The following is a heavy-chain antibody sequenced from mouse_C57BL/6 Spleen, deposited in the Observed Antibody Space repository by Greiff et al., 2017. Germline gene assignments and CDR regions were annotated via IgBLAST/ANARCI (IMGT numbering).Heavy chain of an antibody. CDR2: IWSGGST. CDR3: AREGTPLLSVFAY. V-gene: IGHV2-2*01. Sequence: VKLMESGPGLVQPSQSLSITCTVSGFSLTSYGVHWVRQSPGKGLEWLGVIWSGGSTDYNAAFISRLSISKDNSKSQVFFKMNSLQADDTAIYYCAREGTPLLSVFAYWGQGTLVTVSA. D-gene: IGHD1-1*02. J-gene: IGHJ3*01. CDR1: GFSLTSYG.